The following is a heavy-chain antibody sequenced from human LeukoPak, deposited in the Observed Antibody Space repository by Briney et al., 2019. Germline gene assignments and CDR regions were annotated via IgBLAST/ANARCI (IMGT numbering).Heavy chain of an antibody. V-gene: IGHV3-15*01. CDR1: GFTFSNAW. D-gene: IGHD6-19*01. CDR3: TTDFPAIGEQWLVKTGAFDI. Sequence: GGSLRLSCAASGFTFSNAWMSWVRQAPGKGLEWVGRIKSKTDGGTTDYAAPVKGRFTISRDDSKNTLYLQMNSLKTEDTAVYYCTTDFPAIGEQWLVKTGAFDIWGQGTMVTVSS. CDR2: IKSKTDGGTT. J-gene: IGHJ3*02.